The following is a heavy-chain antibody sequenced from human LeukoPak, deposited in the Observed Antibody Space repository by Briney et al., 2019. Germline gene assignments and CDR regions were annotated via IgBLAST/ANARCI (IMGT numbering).Heavy chain of an antibody. CDR2: INPNSGGT. Sequence: ASVKVSCKASGYTFTGYYMHWVRQAPGQGLEWMGRINPNSGGTNYAQKFQGRVTMTKDTSISTACMELSRLRSDDTGVYYCARVVRNYDILTGRFPDYWGQGTLVTVSS. CDR1: GYTFTGYY. V-gene: IGHV1-2*05. CDR3: ARVVRNYDILTGRFPDY. J-gene: IGHJ4*02. D-gene: IGHD3-9*01.